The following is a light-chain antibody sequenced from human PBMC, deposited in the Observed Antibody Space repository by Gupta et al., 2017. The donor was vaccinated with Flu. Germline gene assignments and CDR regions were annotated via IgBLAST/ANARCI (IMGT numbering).Light chain of an antibody. J-gene: IGKJ5*01. CDR2: GAS. Sequence: IVLTQSPGILSVSTGERATLSCRASQSVSSSYLAWYQQKPGQAPRHLIYGASSRATGIPDRFSGSGSGTDCILTISRLEPEEYAVYYCQQYGSSPRLTFGQGTRLEIK. CDR3: QQYGSSPRLT. V-gene: IGKV3-20*01. CDR1: QSVSSSY.